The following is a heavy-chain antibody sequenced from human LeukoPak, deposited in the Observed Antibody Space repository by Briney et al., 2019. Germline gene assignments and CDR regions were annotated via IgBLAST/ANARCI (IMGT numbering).Heavy chain of an antibody. CDR3: AKGDIAVAGNRDYFFDY. J-gene: IGHJ4*02. V-gene: IGHV3-9*01. CDR2: ISWNSGSI. D-gene: IGHD6-19*01. Sequence: GGSLRLSCAASGFTFDDYAMHWVRQAPGKGLEWVSGISWNSGSIGYADSVKGRFNISRDNAKNSLYLQMNSLRAEDTASYYCAKGDIAVAGNRDYFFDYWGQGALVTVSS. CDR1: GFTFDDYA.